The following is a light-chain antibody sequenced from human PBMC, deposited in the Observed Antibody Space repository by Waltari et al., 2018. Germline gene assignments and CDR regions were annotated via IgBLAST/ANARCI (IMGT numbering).Light chain of an antibody. CDR3: QQYGNSPPT. CDR1: QSVSSSY. V-gene: IGKV3-20*01. CDR2: GAS. J-gene: IGKJ4*01. Sequence: EIVLTQSPGTLSLSPGERATLSCWASQSVSSSYLAWYQQKSGQAHRLLIYGASSRATGIPDRFSGSGSGTDFTLTMSRLEPEDFAIYYCQQYGNSPPTFGGGTKVEIK.